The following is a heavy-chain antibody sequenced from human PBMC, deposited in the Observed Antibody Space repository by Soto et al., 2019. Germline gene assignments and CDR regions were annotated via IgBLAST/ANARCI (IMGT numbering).Heavy chain of an antibody. CDR2: ITSKAYGGTA. V-gene: IGHV3-49*01. D-gene: IGHD1-26*01. Sequence: GGSLRLSCTASGFTFGDYAMVWFRQAPGNGLGFVGFITSKAYGGTAEYSATVKGIFSISIDCSRGIAYLQMNSLETDDRAVYYYSREPRNDPGALLDFWGQGTLVTVSA. CDR3: SREPRNDPGALLDF. CDR1: GFTFGDYA. J-gene: IGHJ4*02.